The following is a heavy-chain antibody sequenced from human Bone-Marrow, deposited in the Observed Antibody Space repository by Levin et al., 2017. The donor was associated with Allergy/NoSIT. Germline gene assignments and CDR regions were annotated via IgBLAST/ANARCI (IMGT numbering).Heavy chain of an antibody. Sequence: PGGSLRLSCAASGFTVISRYMSWVRQAPGKGLEWVSVIYSGEEAYYADSVKGRFTISRDYSKNTVDLQMNSLSSAYTAVYYCARVERDNWNDGDAFDIWGQGTMVTVSS. CDR1: GFTVISRY. J-gene: IGHJ3*02. CDR3: ARVERDNWNDGDAFDI. CDR2: IYSGEEA. V-gene: IGHV3-66*02. D-gene: IGHD1-1*01.